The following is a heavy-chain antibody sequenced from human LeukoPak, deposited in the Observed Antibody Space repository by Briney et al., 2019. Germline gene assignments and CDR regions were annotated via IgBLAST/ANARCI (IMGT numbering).Heavy chain of an antibody. CDR1: GFTFSSYA. D-gene: IGHD2-8*02. CDR3: AKKVLRAPFDY. V-gene: IGHV3-30-3*02. CDR2: ISYDGSNK. J-gene: IGHJ4*02. Sequence: GGSLRLSCAASGFTFSSYAMHWVRQAPGKGLEWVAVISYDGSNKYYADSVKGRFTISRDNSKNTLYLQMNSLRAEDTAVYYCAKKVLRAPFDYWGQGTLVTVSS.